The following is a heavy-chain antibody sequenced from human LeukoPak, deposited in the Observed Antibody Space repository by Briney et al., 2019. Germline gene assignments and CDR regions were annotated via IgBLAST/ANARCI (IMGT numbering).Heavy chain of an antibody. D-gene: IGHD2-15*01. V-gene: IGHV3-23*01. CDR2: ISGGSGII. CDR1: GFTIYNFG. Sequence: PGASLRVSCEVSGFTIYNFGMSWVRQAPGKGLEWVSTISGGSGIIHYADSVKGRFTISRDKSTLSLQMDSLGAEDTAVYFCVKGRGGNPRYYFDQWGQGTLVTVSS. J-gene: IGHJ4*02. CDR3: VKGRGGNPRYYFDQ.